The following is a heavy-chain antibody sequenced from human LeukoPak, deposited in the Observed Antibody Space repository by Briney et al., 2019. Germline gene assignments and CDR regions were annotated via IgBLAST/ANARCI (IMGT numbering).Heavy chain of an antibody. J-gene: IGHJ3*02. V-gene: IGHV3-23*01. CDR1: GFTFSSYG. CDR2: TSGSGGST. CDR3: AKGRGYNYWDGFDI. Sequence: GGSLRLSCAASGFTFSSYGMSWVRQAPGKGLAWVSVTSGSGGSTYYGDSVKGRFTISRDNSKNTLYMQMNSLRAEDTAVYYCAKGRGYNYWDGFDIWGQGTMVTVSS. D-gene: IGHD5-24*01.